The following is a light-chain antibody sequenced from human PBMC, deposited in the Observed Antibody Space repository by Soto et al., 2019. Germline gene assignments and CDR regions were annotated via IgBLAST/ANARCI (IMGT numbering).Light chain of an antibody. CDR1: QSVSNY. CDR3: QQRHMRPIT. Sequence: EIVLTQSPATLSLSPGEGATLSCRASQSVSNYLAWYQQKPGQAPRLLIFDASKRATGIPARFSGSGSGTDFTLTISSLEPEDSAVYYCQQRHMRPITFGQGTRLEIK. J-gene: IGKJ5*01. CDR2: DAS. V-gene: IGKV3-11*01.